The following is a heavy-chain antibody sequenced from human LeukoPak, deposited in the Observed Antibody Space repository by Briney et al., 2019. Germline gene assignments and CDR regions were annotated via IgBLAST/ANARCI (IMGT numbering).Heavy chain of an antibody. V-gene: IGHV4-4*07. Sequence: SETLSLTCTVSGGSIHTYNWMWIRQPAGKGLEFIGRNNFAGRGYYNPSLKSRVTISVDSPSNQFSLELTSVTAADTAVYYCARDRQHSYGSDLDHWGRRILVTVSS. CDR3: ARDRQHSYGSDLDH. CDR2: NNFAGRG. D-gene: IGHD5-18*01. CDR1: GGSIHTYN. J-gene: IGHJ4*02.